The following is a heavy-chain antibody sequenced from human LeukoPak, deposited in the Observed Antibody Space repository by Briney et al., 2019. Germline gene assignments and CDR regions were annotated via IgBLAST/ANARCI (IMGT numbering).Heavy chain of an antibody. J-gene: IGHJ4*02. CDR2: IDSGGGST. V-gene: IGHV3-23*01. CDR1: GFTFGDYA. Sequence: GGSLRLSCTASGFTFGDYAMSWVRQAPGKGLEWVATIDSGGGSTHYADSVKGRFTISRDSSKNTLYLQMNSLRAEDTAVYYCARDVGPIHFDYWGQGTLVTVSS. D-gene: IGHD1-26*01. CDR3: ARDVGPIHFDY.